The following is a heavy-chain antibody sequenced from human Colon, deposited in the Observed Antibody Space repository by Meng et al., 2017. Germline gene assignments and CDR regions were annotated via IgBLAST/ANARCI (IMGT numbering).Heavy chain of an antibody. D-gene: IGHD1-14*01. J-gene: IGHJ4*02. CDR1: GFTFRDYY. CDR2: ISSSGKII. V-gene: IGHV3-11*01. Sequence: VRGVEAGGGLVKPGGSLPLACAASGFTFRDYYMTWIRQAPGKGLEWVSHISSSGKIIDYADSVKGRFTISRDNANNSLYLQMDSLTADDTAVYYCARDHGTGLDHWGQGALVTVSS. CDR3: ARDHGTGLDH.